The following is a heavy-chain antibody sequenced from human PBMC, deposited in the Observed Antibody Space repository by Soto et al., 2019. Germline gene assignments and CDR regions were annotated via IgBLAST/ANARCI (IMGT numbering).Heavy chain of an antibody. J-gene: IGHJ6*01. D-gene: IGHD3-22*01. Sequence: PSETLSLTCTVSGGSISSYYWSRIRQPPGKGLEWIGYIYYSGSTNYNPSLKSRVTISVDTSKSQFSLKLSSVTAADTAVYYCARDKIYYYDSSGYLVGMDVWGQGTTVTVP. CDR1: GGSISSYY. CDR3: ARDKIYYYDSSGYLVGMDV. CDR2: IYYSGST. V-gene: IGHV4-59*01.